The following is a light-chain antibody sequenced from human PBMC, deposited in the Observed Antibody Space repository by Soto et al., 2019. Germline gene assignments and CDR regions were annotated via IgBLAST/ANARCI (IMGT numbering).Light chain of an antibody. CDR1: QSVSNN. V-gene: IGKV3-15*01. CDR3: QQYNNWPRT. Sequence: EIVMTQSPATLSVSPGERATLSCRASQSVSNNLAWYQQKPGQAPRLLIYGASTRDTGIPARFSGSGSGTEFTLTISSLLSEDFAVYYCQQYNNWPRTFGQGTKVEIK. J-gene: IGKJ1*01. CDR2: GAS.